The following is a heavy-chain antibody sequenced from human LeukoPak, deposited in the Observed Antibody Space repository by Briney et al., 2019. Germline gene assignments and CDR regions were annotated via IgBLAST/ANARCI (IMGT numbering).Heavy chain of an antibody. CDR2: IIPIFGTA. V-gene: IGHV1-69*13. J-gene: IGHJ5*02. Sequence: SVKVSCKASGGTFSSYAISWVRQAPGQGLEWMGGIIPIFGTANSAQKFQGRVTITADESTSTAYMELSSLRSEDTAVYYCASSGDFWSGQTNWFDPWGQGTLVTVSS. CDR1: GGTFSSYA. CDR3: ASSGDFWSGQTNWFDP. D-gene: IGHD3-3*01.